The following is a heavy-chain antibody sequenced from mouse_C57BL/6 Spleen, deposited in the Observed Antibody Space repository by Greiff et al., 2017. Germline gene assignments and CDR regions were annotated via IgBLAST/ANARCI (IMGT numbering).Heavy chain of an antibody. J-gene: IGHJ2*01. CDR2: INPNNSYT. Sequence: EVQRVESGAELVKPGASVKISCKASGYSFTDYNMNWVKQSTGKSLEWIGVINPNNSYTSYNQKFKGKATLTVDQSSSTAYMQLNSLTSEDSAVYYCAREDCYYLFDYWGQGTTLTVSS. D-gene: IGHD2-3*01. CDR1: GYSFTDYN. CDR3: AREDCYYLFDY. V-gene: IGHV1-39*01.